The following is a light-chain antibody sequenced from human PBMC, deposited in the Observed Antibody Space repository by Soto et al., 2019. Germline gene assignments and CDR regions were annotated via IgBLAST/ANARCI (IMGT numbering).Light chain of an antibody. V-gene: IGKV3-15*01. CDR2: DAS. CDR1: QSVSSY. Sequence: EIVLTQSPVTLSLSPWERATLSCRASQSVSSYLAWYQQKPGQAPRLLIYDASNRATGIPARFSGSGSGTEFTLTISSLQSEDFAVYYCQQYNNWLITFGQGTRLEIK. J-gene: IGKJ5*01. CDR3: QQYNNWLIT.